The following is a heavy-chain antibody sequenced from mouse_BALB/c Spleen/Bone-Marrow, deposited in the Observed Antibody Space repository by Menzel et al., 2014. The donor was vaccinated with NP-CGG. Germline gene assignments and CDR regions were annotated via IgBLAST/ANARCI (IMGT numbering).Heavy chain of an antibody. CDR1: GFDFSRYW. J-gene: IGHJ2*01. V-gene: IGHV4-1*02. CDR3: ARLDYYGYLIY. D-gene: IGHD1-2*01. CDR2: INPDSSTI. Sequence: EVKLVESGGGLVQPGGSLKLSCAASGFDFSRYWMSWVRQAPGKGLEWIGEINPDSSTINYTPSLKDKFIISRDNAKNTLYLRLNKVRSEDTALYYCARLDYYGYLIYWGQGTTLTVSS.